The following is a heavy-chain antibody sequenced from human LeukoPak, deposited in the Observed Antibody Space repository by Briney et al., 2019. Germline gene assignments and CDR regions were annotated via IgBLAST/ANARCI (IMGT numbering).Heavy chain of an antibody. J-gene: IGHJ5*02. V-gene: IGHV4-61*02. Sequence: PSETLSLTCTVSGGSISSDTYFRSWIRQPAGKGLEWIGRISSTGRTDYNPSLTSRVTISVDMSKNQLSMMLSSVTAADTAVYYCAKGAGPPWFDPWGQGTLVTVSS. D-gene: IGHD6-19*01. CDR1: GGSISSDTYF. CDR2: ISSTGRT. CDR3: AKGAGPPWFDP.